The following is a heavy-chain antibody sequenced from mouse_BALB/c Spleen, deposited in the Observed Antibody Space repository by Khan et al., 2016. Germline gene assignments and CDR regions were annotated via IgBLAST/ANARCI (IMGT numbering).Heavy chain of an antibody. V-gene: IGHV4-1*02. CDR3: ARPIYYSGSSYFDV. Sequence: EVELVESGGGLVQPGGSLKLSCAASGFDFNRYWMSWVRQAPGKGLEWIGEINPDSSTINYTPSLKDKFIISRDNAKNTLYLQMSKVRSEDTALYYCARPIYYSGSSYFDVWGAGTTVTVSS. J-gene: IGHJ1*01. CDR1: GFDFNRYW. CDR2: INPDSSTI. D-gene: IGHD1-1*01.